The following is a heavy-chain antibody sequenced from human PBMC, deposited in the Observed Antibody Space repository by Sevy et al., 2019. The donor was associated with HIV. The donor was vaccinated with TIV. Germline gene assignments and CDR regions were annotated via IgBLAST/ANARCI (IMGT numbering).Heavy chain of an antibody. Sequence: GGSLRLSCAASGFTFDYYWMNWVRQAPGKGLEWVANIKDDGSEKYYVDSVKGQFTISRDNAKNDLYVQMSSLRVEDTAVYYCVRNYDSTGYNNFRDGIFDIWGQGTKVTVSS. CDR1: GFTFDYYW. D-gene: IGHD3-22*01. CDR3: VRNYDSTGYNNFRDGIFDI. V-gene: IGHV3-7*03. J-gene: IGHJ3*02. CDR2: IKDDGSEK.